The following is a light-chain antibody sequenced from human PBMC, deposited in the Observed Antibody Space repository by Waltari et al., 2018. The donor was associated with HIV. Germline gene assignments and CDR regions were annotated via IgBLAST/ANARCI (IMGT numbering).Light chain of an antibody. Sequence: QSALTQPRSVSGSPGQSVTISCTGTSSDVGDYNYVSWYQQHPGKAPKLMIFDVNKLPSGVPVRFSGSKSGNTASLTISGLQAEDEADYYCCSYADDYTWVFGGGTKLTVL. J-gene: IGLJ3*02. CDR2: DVN. CDR3: CSYADDYTWV. V-gene: IGLV2-11*01. CDR1: SSDVGDYNY.